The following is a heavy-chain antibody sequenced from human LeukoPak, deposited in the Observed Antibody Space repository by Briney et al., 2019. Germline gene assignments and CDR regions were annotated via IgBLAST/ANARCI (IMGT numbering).Heavy chain of an antibody. J-gene: IGHJ3*01. CDR3: ARHMSVSYDAFDL. CDR2: VYYTGRT. Sequence: SETLSLTCTVSGGSISSYYWSWSRQPPGKGLEWIAYVYYTGRTLYNPSLESRVTISVDTSKTQISLKLTSVTAADTAVFYCARHMSVSYDAFDLWGRGTPVTVSS. D-gene: IGHD3-10*01. V-gene: IGHV4-59*08. CDR1: GGSISSYY.